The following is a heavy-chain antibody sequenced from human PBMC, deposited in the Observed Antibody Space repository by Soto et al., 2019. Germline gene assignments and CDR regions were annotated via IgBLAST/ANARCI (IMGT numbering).Heavy chain of an antibody. CDR3: AKDNGIAVAGIYYLDY. V-gene: IGHV3-23*01. D-gene: IGHD6-19*01. Sequence: GGSLRLSCAASGFTFSSYAMSWVRQAPGKGLEWVSAISGSGGSTYYADSVKGRFTISRDNSKNTLYLQMNSLRAEDTAVYYYAKDNGIAVAGIYYLDYWGQGTLVTVSS. CDR2: ISGSGGST. CDR1: GFTFSSYA. J-gene: IGHJ4*02.